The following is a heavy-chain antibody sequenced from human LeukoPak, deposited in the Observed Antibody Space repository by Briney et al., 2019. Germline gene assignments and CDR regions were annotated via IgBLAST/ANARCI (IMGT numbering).Heavy chain of an antibody. Sequence: SQTLSLTCTVSGVSNSSGGYYWSWIRQHPGKGLEWIGYIYYSGSTYYNPSLKSRVTISVDTSKNQFSLKLSSVTAADTAVYYCARVNYCGGDCYPTFDYWGQGTLVTVSS. CDR1: GVSNSSGGYY. V-gene: IGHV4-31*03. CDR3: ARVNYCGGDCYPTFDY. CDR2: IYYSGST. J-gene: IGHJ4*02. D-gene: IGHD2-21*02.